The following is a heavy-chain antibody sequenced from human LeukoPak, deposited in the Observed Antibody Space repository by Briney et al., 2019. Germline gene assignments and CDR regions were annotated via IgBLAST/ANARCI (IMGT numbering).Heavy chain of an antibody. D-gene: IGHD2-15*01. J-gene: IGHJ5*02. CDR2: IYPADSDI. CDR3: ARQEYCSGASCYTWFGP. CDR1: GYSINNYW. Sequence: GESLQISCKGSGYSINNYWIAWVRQMPGKGLEWMGIIYPADSDIRYSPSFQGQVTISADKSISTAYLQWNSLKASDTAMYYCARQEYCSGASCYTWFGPWGQGTLVTVSS. V-gene: IGHV5-51*01.